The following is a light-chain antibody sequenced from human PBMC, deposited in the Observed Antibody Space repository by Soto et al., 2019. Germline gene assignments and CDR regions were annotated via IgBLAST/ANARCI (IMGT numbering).Light chain of an antibody. V-gene: IGKV3-20*01. CDR2: GAS. Sequence: EIVLTQSPGTLALSPGKRATNSCRARKSVSSSYLAWYQQKPGQAPRLLIYGASSRATGIPDRFSGSGSGTDFTLTISRLEPEDLAVYYCQQYGSSAYTFGQGTKLEIK. CDR1: KSVSSSY. CDR3: QQYGSSAYT. J-gene: IGKJ2*01.